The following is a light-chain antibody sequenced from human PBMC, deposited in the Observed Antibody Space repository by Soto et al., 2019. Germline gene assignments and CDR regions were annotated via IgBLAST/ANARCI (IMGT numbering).Light chain of an antibody. Sequence: DIVMSQSPDSLAASLGERATINCKSSQSVLYDSNNKNYLAWYQQKPGQPPKLLIYWASMRESGVPDRFSGSGSGTDFTLTISSLQSEDFAVYYCQQYNNWLPMYTFGQGTKLEIK. V-gene: IGKV4-1*01. CDR1: QSVLYDSNNKNY. CDR2: WAS. J-gene: IGKJ2*01. CDR3: QQYNNWLPMYT.